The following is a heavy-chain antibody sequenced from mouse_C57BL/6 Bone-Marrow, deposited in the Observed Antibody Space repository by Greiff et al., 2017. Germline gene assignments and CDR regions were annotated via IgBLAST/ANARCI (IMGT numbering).Heavy chain of an antibody. J-gene: IGHJ4*01. CDR3: AREDYFPYYAMDY. CDR2: IHPNSGST. D-gene: IGHD1-1*01. V-gene: IGHV1-64*01. Sequence: QVQLQQPGAELVKPGASVKLSCKASGYTFTSYWMHWVKQRPGQGLEWIGMIHPNSGSTNYNEKFKSKATLTVDKSSSTAYMQLSSLTSEDSAVYYCAREDYFPYYAMDYWGQGTSVTVSS. CDR1: GYTFTSYW.